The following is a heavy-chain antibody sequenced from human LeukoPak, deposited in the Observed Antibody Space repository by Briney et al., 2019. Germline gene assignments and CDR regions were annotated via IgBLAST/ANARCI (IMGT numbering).Heavy chain of an antibody. CDR2: IKQDGSEK. CDR1: GFTFSSYW. Sequence: GGSLRLSCAVSGFTFSSYWMSWVRQAPGKGLEWVANIKQDGSEKYYVDSVKGRFTISRDNAKDSLYLQMNSLRAEDTAVYYCARDGGGWLVRSRFDPWGQGTLVTVSS. J-gene: IGHJ5*02. CDR3: ARDGGGWLVRSRFDP. V-gene: IGHV3-7*01. D-gene: IGHD6-19*01.